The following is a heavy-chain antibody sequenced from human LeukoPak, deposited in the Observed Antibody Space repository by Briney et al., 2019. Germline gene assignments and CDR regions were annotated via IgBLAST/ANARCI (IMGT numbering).Heavy chain of an antibody. J-gene: IGHJ6*01. CDR2: ISSSGSGGNT. D-gene: IGHD5-18*01. Sequence: QPGGSLRLSCAASGVTLSSYAMSWARQAPGKGLEWVSGISSSGSGGNTYYVDSVKGRFTISRDSSKNTLFLHMNTLRADDTAVYYCARDHRDTAMGGDYYYYGMDVWGQGTTVTVSS. V-gene: IGHV3-23*01. CDR1: GVTLSSYA. CDR3: ARDHRDTAMGGDYYYYGMDV.